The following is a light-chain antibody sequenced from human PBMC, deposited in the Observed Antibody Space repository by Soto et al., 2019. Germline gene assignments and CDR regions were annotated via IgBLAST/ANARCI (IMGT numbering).Light chain of an antibody. CDR1: SSNIGTNH. J-gene: IGLJ3*02. CDR2: RHT. CDR3: QSYDINLSGV. V-gene: IGLV1-47*01. Sequence: QAVLTQPPSASGTPGQRVTISGSGGSSNIGTNHVYWYQHLPGTAPKLLIYRHTLRPSGVPDRFSASKSGTSASLAITGLQAEDEADYYCQSYDINLSGVFGGGTKLTVL.